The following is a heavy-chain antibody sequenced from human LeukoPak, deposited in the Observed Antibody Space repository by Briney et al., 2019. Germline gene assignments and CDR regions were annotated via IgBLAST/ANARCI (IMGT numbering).Heavy chain of an antibody. J-gene: IGHJ3*02. V-gene: IGHV4-4*07. D-gene: IGHD3-10*01. Sequence: SETLSLTCTVSGGSISSYYWSWIRQPAGKGLEWIGRIYTSESTNYNPSLKSRVTMSVDTSKNQFSLKLSSVTAADTAVYYCARLGLGFGELSFDIWGQGTMVTVSS. CDR3: ARLGLGFGELSFDI. CDR2: IYTSEST. CDR1: GGSISSYY.